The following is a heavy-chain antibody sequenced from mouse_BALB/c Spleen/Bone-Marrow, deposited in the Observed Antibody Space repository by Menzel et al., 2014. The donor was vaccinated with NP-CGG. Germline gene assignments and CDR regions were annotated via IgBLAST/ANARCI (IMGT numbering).Heavy chain of an antibody. J-gene: IGHJ2*01. V-gene: IGHV5-12-2*01. CDR2: ISNGGGST. CDR3: ARGGYHFDY. D-gene: IGHD2-14*01. CDR1: GFTFSSYT. Sequence: LQQPGGGLVKPGGSLKLSCAASGFTFSSYTMSWVRQTPEKRLEWVAYISNGGGSTYYPDTVKGRFTISRDNAKNTLYLQMSSLKSEDTAMYYCARGGYHFDYWGQGTTLTVSS.